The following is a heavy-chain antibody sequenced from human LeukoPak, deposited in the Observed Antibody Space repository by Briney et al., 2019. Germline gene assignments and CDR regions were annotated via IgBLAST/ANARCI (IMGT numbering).Heavy chain of an antibody. CDR3: ARKGYSYGFFNY. D-gene: IGHD5-18*01. V-gene: IGHV4-34*01. Sequence: SETLSLTCAGYGGSFSGYYWSWIRQPPGKGLEWIGEINHSGSTNSNPSLKRRVTISVDTSKRQFSLRLSSVTAADTAVYYCARKGYSYGFFNYWGQGTLVTVSS. CDR1: GGSFSGYY. CDR2: INHSGST. J-gene: IGHJ4*02.